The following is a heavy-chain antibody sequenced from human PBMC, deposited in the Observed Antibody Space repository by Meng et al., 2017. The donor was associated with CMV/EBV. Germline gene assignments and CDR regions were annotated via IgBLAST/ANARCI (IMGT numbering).Heavy chain of an antibody. Sequence: GSLRLSCTVSGGSVGSGSYYWSWIRQPPGKGLEWIGYIYYSGSTNYNPSLKSRVTISVDTSKNQFSLKLSSVTAADTAVYYCARDKGLAGYYYYYGMDVWGQGTTVTVSS. CDR3: ARDKGLAGYYYYYGMDV. V-gene: IGHV4-61*01. CDR2: IYYSGST. CDR1: GGSVGSGSYY. D-gene: IGHD3-3*02. J-gene: IGHJ6*02.